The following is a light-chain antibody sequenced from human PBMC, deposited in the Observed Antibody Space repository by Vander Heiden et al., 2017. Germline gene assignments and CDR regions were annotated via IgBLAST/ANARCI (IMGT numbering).Light chain of an antibody. CDR2: WAS. V-gene: IGKV4-1*01. CDR3: QQYYSTPHT. Sequence: DIVMTQSPDSLAVSLGERAAINCKSSQSVFYSSNNKNYFAWYQQKPGQPPKLLIYWASTRESGVPDRFSGSGSGTDFTLTISSLQAEDVAVYYCQQYYSTPHTFGGGTKVEIK. CDR1: QSVFYSSNNKNY. J-gene: IGKJ4*01.